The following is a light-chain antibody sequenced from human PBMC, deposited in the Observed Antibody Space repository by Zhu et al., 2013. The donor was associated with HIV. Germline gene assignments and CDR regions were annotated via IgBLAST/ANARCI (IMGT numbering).Light chain of an antibody. CDR2: DAS. CDR3: QQYDTLPLT. J-gene: IGKJ4*01. V-gene: IGKV1-33*01. Sequence: DIQMTQSPSSLSASVGDRVTITCQASQDITKHLSWYQQRPGQAPAFLISDASNLETGVPSRFSGSGSGTHFTLTINSLQPEDIATYYCQQYDTLPLTFGGGTKVESK. CDR1: QDITKH.